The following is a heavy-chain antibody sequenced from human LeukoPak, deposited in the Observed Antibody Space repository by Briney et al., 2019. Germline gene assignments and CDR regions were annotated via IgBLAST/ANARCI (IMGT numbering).Heavy chain of an antibody. J-gene: IGHJ4*02. V-gene: IGHV3-7*01. CDR3: ARDPYCSSTSCYCDY. D-gene: IGHD2-2*01. CDR2: MKQDGSEK. CDR1: GFTFSSYW. Sequence: GGSLRLSCAASGFTFSSYWMNWVRQAPGKGLEWVAIMKQDGSEKYYVDSVKGRFTISRDNAKNSLYLQMNSLRAEDTAVYYCARDPYCSSTSCYCDYWGQGTLVTVSS.